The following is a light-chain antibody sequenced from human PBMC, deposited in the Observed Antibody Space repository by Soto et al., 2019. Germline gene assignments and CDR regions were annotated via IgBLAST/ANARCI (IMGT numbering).Light chain of an antibody. CDR3: QHYGSSWT. CDR1: QSVSSSY. CDR2: GAS. J-gene: IGKJ1*01. V-gene: IGKV3-20*01. Sequence: IVLTQSPGTLSLSPGERATLPCRASQSVSSSYLAWYQQKPGQAPRLLIYGASSRATGIPDRFSGSGSGTDFTLTISRLEPEDFAVYYCQHYGSSWTFGQGTKVDIK.